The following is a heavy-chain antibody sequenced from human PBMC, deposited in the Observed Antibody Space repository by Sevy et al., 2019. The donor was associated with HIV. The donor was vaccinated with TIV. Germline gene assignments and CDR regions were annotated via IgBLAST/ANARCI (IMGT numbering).Heavy chain of an antibody. D-gene: IGHD3-22*01. J-gene: IGHJ4*02. CDR1: GYTLTQVS. CDR3: ATTKDYYDSSGCPFDY. Sequence: ASVKVSCKVSGYTLTQVSMHWVRQAPGEGLEWMGSFDPEDGETIYAQKFQGRVTMTEDTSTDTAYTELNSLRSEDTAVYFCATTKDYYDSSGCPFDYWGQGTLVTVSS. CDR2: FDPEDGET. V-gene: IGHV1-24*01.